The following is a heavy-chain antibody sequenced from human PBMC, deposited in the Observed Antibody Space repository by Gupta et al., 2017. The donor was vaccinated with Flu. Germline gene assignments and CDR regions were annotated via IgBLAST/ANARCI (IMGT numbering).Heavy chain of an antibody. Sequence: QVQLQESVPGLVKPSQTLSLTCTVSGGSISSGGYYWSWIRQHPGKGLEWIGYIYYSGSTYYNPSLKSRVTISVDTSKNQFSLKLRSVTAADTAVYYCARDYGGNSFDYWGEGTLVADSS. CDR3: ARDYGGNSFDY. CDR2: IYYSGST. D-gene: IGHD4-23*01. J-gene: IGHJ4*02. CDR1: GGSISSGGYY. V-gene: IGHV4-31*03.